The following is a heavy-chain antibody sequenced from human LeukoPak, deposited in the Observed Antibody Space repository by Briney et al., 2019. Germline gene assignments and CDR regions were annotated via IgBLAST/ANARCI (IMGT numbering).Heavy chain of an antibody. D-gene: IGHD2-2*02. CDR2: ISGSGGST. CDR1: GFTFSSYA. CDR3: AKDRRYCSSTSCYTHLYYYYYYIDV. Sequence: QPGGSLRLSCVASGFTFSSYAMSWVRQAPGKGQEWVSAISGSGGSTYYADSVKGRFTISRDNSKNTLYLQTNSLRAEDTAVYYCAKDRRYCSSTSCYTHLYYYYYYIDVWGKGTTVTVSS. J-gene: IGHJ6*03. V-gene: IGHV3-23*01.